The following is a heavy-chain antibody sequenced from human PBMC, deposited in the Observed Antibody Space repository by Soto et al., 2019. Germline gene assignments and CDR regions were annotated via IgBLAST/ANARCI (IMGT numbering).Heavy chain of an antibody. D-gene: IGHD5-12*01. CDR1: GGSISSYY. CDR2: IYYSGSS. Sequence: PSETLSLTCTVSGGSISSYYWSWIRQSPGKGLEWIGYIYYSGSSNYNPSLKSRVAISLETSKNQFSLMLSAVTTADTTVYYCAREEWLATFKPYFAYWGQGTLDTVSS. V-gene: IGHV4-59*01. CDR3: AREEWLATFKPYFAY. J-gene: IGHJ4*02.